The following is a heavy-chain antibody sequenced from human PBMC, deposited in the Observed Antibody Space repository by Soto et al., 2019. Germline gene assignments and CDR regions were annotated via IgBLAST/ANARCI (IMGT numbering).Heavy chain of an antibody. CDR3: ARGGTVTTWEGYCYYMDV. CDR1: GYTFTSYG. V-gene: IGHV1-18*01. J-gene: IGHJ6*03. CDR2: ISAYNGNT. Sequence: QVQLVQSGAEVKKPGASVKVSCKASGYTFTSYGISWVRQAPGQGLEWMGWISAYNGNTNYAQKLQGRVTMTTDTSTSTAYIELRSLRSDDTAVYYCARGGTVTTWEGYCYYMDVWGKGTTVTVSS. D-gene: IGHD4-17*01.